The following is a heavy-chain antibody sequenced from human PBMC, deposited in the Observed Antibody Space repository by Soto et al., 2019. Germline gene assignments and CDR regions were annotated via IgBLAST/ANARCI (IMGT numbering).Heavy chain of an antibody. Sequence: EVQLEESGGGLVQPGGSLRLSCAASGFTVSSNYMSWVRQAPGKGLEWVSVIYSGGSTYYADSVKGRFTISRHNSKNTLYLQMNSLRAEDTAVYYCARVPSIFGVGWFDPWGQGTLVTVSS. CDR1: GFTVSSNY. V-gene: IGHV3-53*04. CDR3: ARVPSIFGVGWFDP. CDR2: IYSGGST. J-gene: IGHJ5*02. D-gene: IGHD3-3*01.